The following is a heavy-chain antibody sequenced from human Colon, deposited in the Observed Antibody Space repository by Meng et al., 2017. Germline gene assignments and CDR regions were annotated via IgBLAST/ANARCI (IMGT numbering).Heavy chain of an antibody. CDR2: INPRTGDT. Sequence: QVQLVQSGAEVKKPEASVTVSCKASGYTLYIHWVRLRPGEGLEWMGRINPRTGDTKSAQSFQGRVTMTRDTSTTTFSMDLRSLTTDDSAIYFCARESADGGSFDLWGQGTLVTVSS. CDR1: GYTLY. V-gene: IGHV1-2*06. J-gene: IGHJ4*02. CDR3: ARESADGGSFDL. D-gene: IGHD2-15*01.